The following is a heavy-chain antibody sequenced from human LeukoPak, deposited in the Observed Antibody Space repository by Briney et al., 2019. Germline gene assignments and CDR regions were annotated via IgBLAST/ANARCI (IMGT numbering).Heavy chain of an antibody. CDR1: GYTFNGYY. CDR2: INPKSGGT. J-gene: IGHJ4*02. Sequence: ASVKVSCKASGYTFNGYYIRWVRQAPGQGLEWMGWINPKSGGTNYAQKFQGRVTMTRDTSISSAYMELSRLRSDDTAVYYCARTDYYDSSGYFDYWGQGTLVTVSS. D-gene: IGHD3-22*01. CDR3: ARTDYYDSSGYFDY. V-gene: IGHV1-2*02.